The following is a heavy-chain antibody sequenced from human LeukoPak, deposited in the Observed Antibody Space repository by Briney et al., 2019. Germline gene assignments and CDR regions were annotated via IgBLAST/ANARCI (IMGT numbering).Heavy chain of an antibody. CDR1: GTSFTSYY. D-gene: IGHD4-17*01. CDR3: VRMTTGHDY. J-gene: IGHJ4*02. CDR2: VNHSGYT. V-gene: IGHV4-34*01. Sequence: SETLSLTCGVSGTSFTSYYRSWIRQTPGKGLEWIGEVNHSGYTNMNPSLKSRVTIALDTSKNPFSLMLTCVTASDTAVYFFVRMTTGHDYWGQGALVTVSS.